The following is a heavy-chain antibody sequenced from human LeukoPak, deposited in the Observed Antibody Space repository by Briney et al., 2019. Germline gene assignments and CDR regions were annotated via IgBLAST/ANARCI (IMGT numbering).Heavy chain of an antibody. J-gene: IGHJ4*02. CDR2: IIPIFGTA. D-gene: IGHD3-22*01. V-gene: IGHV1-69*06. CDR3: ARAGYDSSGYYYGIDY. Sequence: ASVKVSCKASGGTFSSYAISWVRQAPGQGLERMGGIIPIFGTANYAQKFQGRVTITADKSTSTAYMELSSLRSEDTAVYYCARAGYDSSGYYYGIDYWGQGTLVTVSS. CDR1: GGTFSSYA.